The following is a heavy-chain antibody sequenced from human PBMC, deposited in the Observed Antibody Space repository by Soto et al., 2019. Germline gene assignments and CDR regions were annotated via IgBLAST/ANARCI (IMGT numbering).Heavy chain of an antibody. CDR1: GYIFTSYG. V-gene: IGHV1-18*01. D-gene: IGHD4-17*01. CDR3: ARDTAPHGEYAGGAFDI. J-gene: IGHJ3*02. CDR2: ISAYNGNT. Sequence: ASVKVSCKASGYIFTSYGISWVRQAPGQGLEWMGWISAYNGNTNYAQKLQGRVTMTTDTSTSTAYMELRSLRSDDTAVYYCARDTAPHGEYAGGAFDIWGQGTMVTVSS.